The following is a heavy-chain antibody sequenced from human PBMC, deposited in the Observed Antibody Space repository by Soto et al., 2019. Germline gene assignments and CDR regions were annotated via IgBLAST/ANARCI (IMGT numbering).Heavy chain of an antibody. D-gene: IGHD2-2*01. V-gene: IGHV4-38-2*01. Sequence: SETLSLTCAVSGHSVIGDFYGGWIRQSPGKGLEWIGSVFPSGNTYYNPSFKSRVAIATDTAKNQVSLQVTSVTDADTALYYCVAYTASRNWFDPWGQGTLVTVSS. CDR3: VAYTASRNWFDP. CDR1: GHSVIGDFY. J-gene: IGHJ5*02. CDR2: VFPSGNT.